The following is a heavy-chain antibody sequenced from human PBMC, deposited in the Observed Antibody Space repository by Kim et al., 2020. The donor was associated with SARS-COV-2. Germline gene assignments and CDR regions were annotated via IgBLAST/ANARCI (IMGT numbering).Heavy chain of an antibody. CDR1: GYRFGGYW. Sequence: ESLKISCKGSGYRFGGYWIGWVRQVPGKGLEWMGIIYPDDSETRYSPSFQGQVTISADKSISTAYLQWSSLKASDTAIYYCARHIYGSGGNRYFDYWGQGTLIIVSS. CDR2: IYPDDSET. V-gene: IGHV5-51*01. J-gene: IGHJ4*02. D-gene: IGHD3-10*01. CDR3: ARHIYGSGGNRYFDY.